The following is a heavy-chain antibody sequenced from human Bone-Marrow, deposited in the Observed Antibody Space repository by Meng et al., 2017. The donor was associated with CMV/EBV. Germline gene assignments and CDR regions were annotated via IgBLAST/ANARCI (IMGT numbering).Heavy chain of an antibody. Sequence: SCKASGFTFSSYGMHWVRQAPGKGLEWVTFIRYDGSNKYYADSVKGRFTISRDNSKNTLYLQMNSLRAEDTAVYYCAKDRERSLSKLLRNYYGMDVWGQGTTATVSS. CDR1: GFTFSSYG. D-gene: IGHD2-15*01. CDR2: IRYDGSNK. J-gene: IGHJ6*02. V-gene: IGHV3-30*02. CDR3: AKDRERSLSKLLRNYYGMDV.